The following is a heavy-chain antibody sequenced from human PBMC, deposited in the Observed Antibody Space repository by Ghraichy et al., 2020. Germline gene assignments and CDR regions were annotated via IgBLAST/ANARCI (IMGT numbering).Heavy chain of an antibody. D-gene: IGHD6-13*01. CDR1: GFTVSSNY. J-gene: IGHJ6*02. Sequence: GGSLRLSCAASGFTVSSNYMSWVRQAPRKGLEWVSVIYSGGSTYYADSVKGRFTISRDNSKNTLYLQMNSLRAEDTAVYYCASVAAAGTLSTYYYYGMDVWGQGTTVTVSS. V-gene: IGHV3-53*01. CDR3: ASVAAAGTLSTYYYYGMDV. CDR2: IYSGGST.